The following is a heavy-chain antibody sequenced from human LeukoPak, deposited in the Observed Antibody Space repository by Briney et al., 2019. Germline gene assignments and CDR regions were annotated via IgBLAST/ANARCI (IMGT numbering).Heavy chain of an antibody. CDR2: IYSDGST. J-gene: IGHJ6*03. CDR1: GFSVSSNY. CDR3: ARERGQYCSGGNCYYYYNMDV. V-gene: IGHV3-53*01. Sequence: HAGGSLRLSCAASGFSVSSNYMSSVRQAPGKGLEWVSVIYSDGSTYYADSVKGRFTISRDNSKNTLYLQMNSLRAEDTAVYYCARERGQYCSGGNCYYYYNMDVWGNGTTV. D-gene: IGHD2-15*01.